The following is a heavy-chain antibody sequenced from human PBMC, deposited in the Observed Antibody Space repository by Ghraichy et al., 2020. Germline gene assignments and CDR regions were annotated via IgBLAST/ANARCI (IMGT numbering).Heavy chain of an antibody. CDR2: ISYDGSNK. Sequence: GGSLRLSCAASGFTFSTYAIHWVRQAPGKGLEWVTMISYDGSNKYYEDSVKGRFTISRDNSKNTLYLQMNSLRVEDTAVYYCVREGFRRQVWSRNFDYWGQGTLVTVSA. D-gene: IGHD5-18*01. V-gene: IGHV3-30*03. J-gene: IGHJ4*02. CDR1: GFTFSTYA. CDR3: VREGFRRQVWSRNFDY.